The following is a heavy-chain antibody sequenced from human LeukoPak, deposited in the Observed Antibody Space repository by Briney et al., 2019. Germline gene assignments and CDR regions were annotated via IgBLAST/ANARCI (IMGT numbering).Heavy chain of an antibody. Sequence: PSETLSLTCTVSGGSISSSNYYWGWIRQPPGKGLEWIGSIYYSGSTYQNPSLQSRAPISVDTSKNQFSMKLSSVTAADTAVCYCARSLGLVNFDYWGQGTLVTVSS. CDR2: IYYSGST. D-gene: IGHD2-21*01. V-gene: IGHV4-39*01. J-gene: IGHJ4*02. CDR1: GGSISSSNYY. CDR3: ARSLGLVNFDY.